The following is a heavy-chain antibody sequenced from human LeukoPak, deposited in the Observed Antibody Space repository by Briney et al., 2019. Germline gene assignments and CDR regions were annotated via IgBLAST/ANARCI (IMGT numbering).Heavy chain of an antibody. CDR1: GYTFTGYY. J-gene: IGHJ4*02. D-gene: IGHD3-22*01. V-gene: IGHV1-2*02. Sequence: ASVKVSCKASGYTFTGYYMHWVRQAPGQGLEWMGWINPNSGGTNYAQKFQGRVTMTTDTSTSTVYMELRSLRSDDTAVYYCARDFHSSGYYHYFHYWGQGTLVTVSS. CDR2: INPNSGGT. CDR3: ARDFHSSGYYHYFHY.